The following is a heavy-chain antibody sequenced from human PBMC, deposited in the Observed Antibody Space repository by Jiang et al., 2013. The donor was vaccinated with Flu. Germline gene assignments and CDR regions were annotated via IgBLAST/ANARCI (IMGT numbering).Heavy chain of an antibody. Sequence: SGAEVKKPGSSVKVSCKASGYTFTGYYMHWVRQAPGQGLEWMGWINPNSGGTNYAQKFQGWVTMTRDTSISTAYMELSRLRSDDTAVYYCAANIVGASDVGAELGYYYGMDVWGQGTTVTVSS. V-gene: IGHV1-2*04. CDR3: AANIVGASDVGAELGYYYGMDV. CDR2: INPNSGGT. J-gene: IGHJ6*02. CDR1: GYTFTGYY. D-gene: IGHD1-26*01.